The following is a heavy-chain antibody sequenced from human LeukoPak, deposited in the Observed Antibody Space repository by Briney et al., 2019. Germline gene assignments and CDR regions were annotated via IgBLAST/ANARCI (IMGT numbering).Heavy chain of an antibody. D-gene: IGHD6-19*01. CDR1: EYSLSDLS. CDR2: FDSENNKM. CDR3: ATDRVYRSSGRSWGFFDY. Sequence: ASVKVSCKISEYSLSDLSIHWVRETPGEGLEWMGGFDSENNKMVYSQKFQGRLTLTEDTSADTAYMELTSLRSEDTAVYFCATDRVYRSSGRSWGFFDYWGQGTLVTVSS. J-gene: IGHJ4*02. V-gene: IGHV1-24*01.